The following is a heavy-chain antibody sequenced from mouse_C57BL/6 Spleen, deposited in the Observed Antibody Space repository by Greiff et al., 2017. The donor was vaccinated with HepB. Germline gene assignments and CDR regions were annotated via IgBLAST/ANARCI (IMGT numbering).Heavy chain of an antibody. CDR2: IDPENGDT. CDR3: TIYYGNYDAMDY. D-gene: IGHD2-1*01. J-gene: IGHJ4*01. V-gene: IGHV14-4*01. Sequence: EVQVVESGAELVRPGASVKLSCTASGFNIKDDYMHWVKQRPEQGLEWIGWIDPENGDTEYASKFQGKATITADTSSNTAYLQLSSLTSEDTAVYYCTIYYGNYDAMDYWGQGTSVTVSS. CDR1: GFNIKDDY.